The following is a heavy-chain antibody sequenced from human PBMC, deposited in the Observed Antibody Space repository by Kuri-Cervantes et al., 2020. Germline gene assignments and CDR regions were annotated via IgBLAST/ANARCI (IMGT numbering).Heavy chain of an antibody. CDR3: AREYFDWLFDWFDP. D-gene: IGHD3-9*01. CDR2: IYTSGST. Sequence: LRLSCTVSGGSISSGSYYWSWIRQPAGKGLEWIGRIYTSGSTNYNPSLKSRVTISVDTSKNQFSLKPSPVTAADTAVYYCAREYFDWLFDWFDPWGQGTLVTVSS. J-gene: IGHJ5*02. CDR1: GGSISSGSYY. V-gene: IGHV4-61*02.